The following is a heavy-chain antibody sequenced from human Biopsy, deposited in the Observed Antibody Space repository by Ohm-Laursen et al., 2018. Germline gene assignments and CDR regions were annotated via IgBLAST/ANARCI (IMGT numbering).Heavy chain of an antibody. V-gene: IGHV4-59*12. Sequence: TLSLTCAVSGDSISSYYWSWIRQPPGKGLQWIGYVYYTGSTDYNPSLQSRVTISVDTSKNHFSLRLRSVTPAEPAIYYCARDRGYYSDRTVPGYFDLGGRGTLVTVSS. J-gene: IGHJ2*01. D-gene: IGHD3-22*01. CDR1: GDSISSYY. CDR3: ARDRGYYSDRTVPGYFDL. CDR2: VYYTGST.